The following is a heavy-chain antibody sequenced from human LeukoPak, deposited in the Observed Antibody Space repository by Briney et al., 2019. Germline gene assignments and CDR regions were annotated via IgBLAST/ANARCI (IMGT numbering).Heavy chain of an antibody. CDR3: AELGITMIGGV. D-gene: IGHD3-10*02. CDR2: IGTAGDT. CDR1: GFTFSSYD. Sequence: GGSLRLSCAPSGFTFSSYDMHWVRQATGKGLEWVSAIGTAGDTHYPGSVKGRFTISRENAKKSLYLQMNSLRAEDTAVYYCAELGITMIGGVWGKGTTVTISS. J-gene: IGHJ6*04. V-gene: IGHV3-13*01.